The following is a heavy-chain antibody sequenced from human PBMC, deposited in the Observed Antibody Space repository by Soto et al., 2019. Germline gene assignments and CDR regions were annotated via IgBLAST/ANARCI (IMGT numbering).Heavy chain of an antibody. V-gene: IGHV5-51*01. CDR2: IYPGDSDT. D-gene: IGHD6-13*01. J-gene: IGHJ6*02. CDR1: GYSFTSYW. Sequence: LGESLKISCKCSGYSFTSYWIGWVRQMPGKGLEWMGIIYPGDSDTRYSPSFQGQVTISADKSISTAYLQWSSLKASDTAIYYCARTAAAGKYYYGVDVWGRGTTVTVSS. CDR3: ARTAAAGKYYYGVDV.